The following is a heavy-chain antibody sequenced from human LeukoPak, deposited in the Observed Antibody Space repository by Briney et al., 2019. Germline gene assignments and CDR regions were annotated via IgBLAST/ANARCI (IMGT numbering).Heavy chain of an antibody. J-gene: IGHJ3*02. Sequence: GASVKVSCKASGYTFTSYGISWVRQAPGQGLEWMGWISAYNGNTNYAQKLQGRVTMTTDTSTSTAYMELRSLRSDDTAVYYCARVIGEGYFDWFTPYDAFDIWGQGTMVTVSS. CDR1: GYTFTSYG. CDR3: ARVIGEGYFDWFTPYDAFDI. V-gene: IGHV1-18*01. D-gene: IGHD3-9*01. CDR2: ISAYNGNT.